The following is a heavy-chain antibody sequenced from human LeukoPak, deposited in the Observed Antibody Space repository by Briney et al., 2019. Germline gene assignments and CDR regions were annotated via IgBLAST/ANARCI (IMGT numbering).Heavy chain of an antibody. V-gene: IGHV1-2*02. Sequence: GASVKVSCKASGYTFTGYYMHWVRQAPGQGLEWMGWINPNSGGTNYAQKFQGRVTMTRDASISTAYMELSRLRSDDTAVYYCARGAGYSSGWYDYWGRGTLATVSS. J-gene: IGHJ4*02. CDR1: GYTFTGYY. CDR2: INPNSGGT. CDR3: ARGAGYSSGWYDY. D-gene: IGHD6-19*01.